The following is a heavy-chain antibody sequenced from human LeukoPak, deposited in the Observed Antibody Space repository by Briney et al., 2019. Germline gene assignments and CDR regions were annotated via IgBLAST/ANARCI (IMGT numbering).Heavy chain of an antibody. Sequence: GASVKVSCKASGYTFTSYYIHWVRQAPGQGLEWMGIIYPGGGSTSYAQKFQGRVTMTRDMSTSTVYMELSSLRAEDTAVYYCARAYHYDSSGEEAFDIWGQGTMVTVSS. CDR2: IYPGGGST. J-gene: IGHJ3*02. V-gene: IGHV1-46*01. D-gene: IGHD3-22*01. CDR3: ARAYHYDSSGEEAFDI. CDR1: GYTFTSYY.